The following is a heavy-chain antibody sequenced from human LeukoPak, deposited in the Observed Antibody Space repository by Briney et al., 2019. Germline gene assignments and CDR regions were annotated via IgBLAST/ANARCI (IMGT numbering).Heavy chain of an antibody. V-gene: IGHV3-74*01. J-gene: IGHJ4*02. Sequence: PGGSLRLSCAASGFPFSNYCMHWVRKIPGKGLVWVSRICPDGTVTNYADSVKGRFTISRDNAKNMVFLQMNSLRADDTAVYYCVRDFRSADYWGQGILVTVSS. CDR2: ICPDGTVT. CDR3: VRDFRSADY. CDR1: GFPFSNYC.